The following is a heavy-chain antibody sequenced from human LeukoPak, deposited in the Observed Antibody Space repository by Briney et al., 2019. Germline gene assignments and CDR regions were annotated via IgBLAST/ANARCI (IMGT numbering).Heavy chain of an antibody. J-gene: IGHJ4*02. Sequence: PGGSLRLSCAASGFTFSRYWMHWVRQAPGKGLVYVSRINSDGSSTTYADSVKGRFTISRDNSKDTLFLQMNSLRAEDTAVYYCAEDGLVTPLYWGQGTLVTVSS. D-gene: IGHD2-21*02. CDR3: AEDGLVTPLY. CDR2: INSDGSST. CDR1: GFTFSRYW. V-gene: IGHV3-74*01.